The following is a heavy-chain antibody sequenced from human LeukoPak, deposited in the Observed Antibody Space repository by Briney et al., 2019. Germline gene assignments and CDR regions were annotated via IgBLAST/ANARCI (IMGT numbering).Heavy chain of an antibody. CDR2: IYYSGST. D-gene: IGHD3-22*01. CDR3: ARVTGYMIEDYFDY. J-gene: IGHJ4*02. Sequence: PSETLSLTCTVSGGSISSYYWSWIRQPPGKGLEWIGYIYYSGSTNYSPSLRSRVTTSVDTSKNEFSLKLRSVTAADTAEYYCARVTGYMIEDYFDYWGQGTLVTVSS. CDR1: GGSISSYY. V-gene: IGHV4-59*01.